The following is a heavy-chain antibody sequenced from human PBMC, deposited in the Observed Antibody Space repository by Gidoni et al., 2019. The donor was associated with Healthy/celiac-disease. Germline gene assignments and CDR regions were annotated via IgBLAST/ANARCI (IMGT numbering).Heavy chain of an antibody. CDR1: GFTFSSYG. D-gene: IGHD3-3*01. V-gene: IGHV3-30*18. CDR2: ISYDGSNK. J-gene: IGHJ4*02. CDR3: AKDTGGFWSGDY. Sequence: QVQLVESGGCVVQPGRSLRLSCAASGFTFSSYGMHWVRQAPGKGLEWVAVISYDGSNKYYADSVKGRFTISRDNSKNTLYLQMNSLRAEDTAVYYCAKDTGGFWSGDYWGQGTLVTVSS.